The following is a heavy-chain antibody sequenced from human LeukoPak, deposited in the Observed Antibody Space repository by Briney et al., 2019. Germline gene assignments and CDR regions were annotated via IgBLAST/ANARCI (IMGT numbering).Heavy chain of an antibody. Sequence: GGSLRLSCAASGFTFSSYWMSWVRQAPGKGLEWVSGISGSGGTTYDADSVKGRFAISRDNSKNTLYLQMNSLRAEDTAVYYCATFQGYFDYWGQGTLVTVAS. J-gene: IGHJ4*02. CDR1: GFTFSSYW. CDR2: ISGSGGTT. V-gene: IGHV3-23*01. CDR3: ATFQGYFDY.